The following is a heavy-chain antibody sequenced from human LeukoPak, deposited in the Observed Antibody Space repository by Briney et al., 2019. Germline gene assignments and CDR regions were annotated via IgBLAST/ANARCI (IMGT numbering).Heavy chain of an antibody. CDR3: ARGFDGYPFGWWFDP. D-gene: IGHD5-24*01. V-gene: IGHV3-74*01. CDR1: GFTFSTYW. J-gene: IGHJ5*02. CDR2: VSADGSTT. Sequence: PGGSLGLSCVVSGFTFSTYWMHWVRQAPGKGLVWVSRVSADGSTTIYADSVKGRFTISRDNGINTVYLQMNSLRAEDTAVYYCARGFDGYPFGWWFDPWGQGTLVTVSS.